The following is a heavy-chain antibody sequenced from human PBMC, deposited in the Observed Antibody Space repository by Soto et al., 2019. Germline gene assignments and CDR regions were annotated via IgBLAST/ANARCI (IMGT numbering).Heavy chain of an antibody. CDR2: IIPIFGTA. CDR3: ARALYSYGPLRWALDV. D-gene: IGHD5-18*01. Sequence: QVQLVQSGAEVKKPGSSVKVSCKASGGTFSSYAISWVRQAPGQGLEWMGGIIPIFGTAKYAQKFQGRVTITADESTSTADMERSSLRSEDTAVYYCARALYSYGPLRWALDVWGQGTTVTVSS. J-gene: IGHJ6*02. CDR1: GGTFSSYA. V-gene: IGHV1-69*01.